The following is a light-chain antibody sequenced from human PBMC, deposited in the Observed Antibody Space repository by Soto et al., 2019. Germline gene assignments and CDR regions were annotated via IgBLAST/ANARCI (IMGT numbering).Light chain of an antibody. J-gene: IGKJ4*01. CDR3: QQSYRLPLT. Sequence: QMTQSPCSLSASLGDRVTITCRASQSISSYLNWYEQKPGKAPNLLIYAASTLQSGVPSRFRGSGSGTEFTLTIDSLQPEDFATYFCQQSYRLPLTFGGGTKVDIK. CDR2: AAS. V-gene: IGKV1-39*01. CDR1: QSISSY.